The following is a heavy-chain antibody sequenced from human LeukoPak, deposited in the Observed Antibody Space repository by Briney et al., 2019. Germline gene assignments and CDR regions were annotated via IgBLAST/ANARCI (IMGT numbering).Heavy chain of an antibody. CDR3: ARGLKIWEYGDYPYYFDY. Sequence: SVTLALTCTVSGGSISSGSYYWSWIRQPAGKGLEWIGRIYTSGSTNYNPSLKSRVTISVDTSKNQFSLKLSSVTAADTALYYCARGLKIWEYGDYPYYFDYWGQGTLVTVSS. D-gene: IGHD4-17*01. V-gene: IGHV4-61*02. J-gene: IGHJ4*02. CDR1: GGSISSGSYY. CDR2: IYTSGST.